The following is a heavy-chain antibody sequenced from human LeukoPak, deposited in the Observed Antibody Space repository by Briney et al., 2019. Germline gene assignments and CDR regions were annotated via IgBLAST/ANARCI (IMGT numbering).Heavy chain of an antibody. D-gene: IGHD5-18*01. V-gene: IGHV1-2*02. CDR1: GYTFTSYY. J-gene: IGHJ5*02. Sequence: GASVKVSCKASGYTFTSYYMHWVRQAPGQGLEWMGWINPNSGGTNYAQKFQGRVTMTRDTSISTAYMELSRLRSDDTAVYYCARSLGRRGYSYGLTPGWFDPWGQGTLVTVSS. CDR2: INPNSGGT. CDR3: ARSLGRRGYSYGLTPGWFDP.